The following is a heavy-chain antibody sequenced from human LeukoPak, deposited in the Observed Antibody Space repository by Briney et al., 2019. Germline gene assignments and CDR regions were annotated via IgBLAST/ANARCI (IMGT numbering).Heavy chain of an antibody. V-gene: IGHV1-18*01. J-gene: IGHJ5*02. CDR1: GYTFTSYG. CDR3: ARVYDILTGYGNWFDP. CDR2: ISAYNGNT. D-gene: IGHD3-9*01. Sequence: ASVKVSCKASGYTFTSYGISWVRQAPGQGLEWMGWISAYNGNTNYAQKFQGRVTMTTDTSTRTAYMELRSLRSDDTAVYYCARVYDILTGYGNWFDPWGQGTLVTVSS.